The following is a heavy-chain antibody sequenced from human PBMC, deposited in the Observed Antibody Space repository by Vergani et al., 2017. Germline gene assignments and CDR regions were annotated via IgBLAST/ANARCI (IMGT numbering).Heavy chain of an antibody. CDR2: IYYSGTT. CDR1: GASIGSTSDY. Sequence: QLQLQESGPGLVKPSEPLSLTCAVSGASIGSTSDYWAWIRQPPGKGLEWIATIYYSGTTYYNPSLKSRVTISIDTSKNQFSLKLTSVTATDTAMYYCAKQYASGSYKHWGQGTLVTVSS. V-gene: IGHV4-39*01. D-gene: IGHD3-10*01. J-gene: IGHJ4*02. CDR3: AKQYASGSYKH.